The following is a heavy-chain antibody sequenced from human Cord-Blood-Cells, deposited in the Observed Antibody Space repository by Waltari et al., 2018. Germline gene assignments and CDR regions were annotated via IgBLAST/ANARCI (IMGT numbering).Heavy chain of an antibody. J-gene: IGHJ6*02. CDR2: INPNSGGT. D-gene: IGHD3-10*01. CDR3: VRVVRGPYYYYGMDV. Sequence: QVQLVQSGAEVKKPGASVKVSCHASGYTFTCYYIAWVGQAHGQGLEWMGWINPNSGGTNYAQKFQGRVTMTRDTSISTAYMELSRLRSDDTAVYYCVRVVRGPYYYYGMDVWGQGTTVTVSS. CDR1: GYTFTCYY. V-gene: IGHV1-2*02.